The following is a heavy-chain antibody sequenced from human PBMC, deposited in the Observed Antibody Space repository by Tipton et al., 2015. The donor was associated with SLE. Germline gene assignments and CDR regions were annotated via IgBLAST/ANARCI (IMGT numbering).Heavy chain of an antibody. J-gene: IGHJ4*02. V-gene: IGHV3-74*01. CDR3: ASGLVGATKANY. CDR1: GFTFSTSW. CDR2: INGDGSSI. D-gene: IGHD1-26*01. Sequence: SLRLSCAASGFTFSTSWMHWVRQAPGKGLVWVSRINGDGSSISNADSVKGRFTISRDNAKNTLYLQMNSLTVDDTAVYYCASGLVGATKANYWGQGTLVTVSS.